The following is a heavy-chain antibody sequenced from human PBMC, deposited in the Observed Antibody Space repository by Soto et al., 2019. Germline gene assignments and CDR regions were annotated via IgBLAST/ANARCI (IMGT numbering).Heavy chain of an antibody. J-gene: IGHJ6*02. V-gene: IGHV1-18*01. Sequence: QVKLVQSGAEVKKPGASVKVSCKASGYTFTSYGISWVRQAPGQGLEWMGWISAYNGNTNYAQKLQGRVTMTTDTPTSTAYMELRSLRSDDTAVYYCARVGSSSWYEYYYYGMDVWGQGTTVTVSS. CDR1: GYTFTSYG. D-gene: IGHD6-13*01. CDR2: ISAYNGNT. CDR3: ARVGSSSWYEYYYYGMDV.